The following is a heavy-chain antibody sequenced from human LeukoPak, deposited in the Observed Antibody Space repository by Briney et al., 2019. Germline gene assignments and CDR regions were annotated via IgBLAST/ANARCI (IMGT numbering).Heavy chain of an antibody. V-gene: IGHV3-33*06. Sequence: GRSLRLSCAASGFTFSSYGMHCVRQAPGKGLEWVAVIWYDGSNKYYADSVKVRFTISRDNSKNTLYLQMNSLRAEPPAVYYCAKDWGYASSGRLTYWGQGTLVTVSS. D-gene: IGHD3-22*01. J-gene: IGHJ1*01. CDR2: IWYDGSNK. CDR1: GFTFSSYG. CDR3: AKDWGYASSGRLTY.